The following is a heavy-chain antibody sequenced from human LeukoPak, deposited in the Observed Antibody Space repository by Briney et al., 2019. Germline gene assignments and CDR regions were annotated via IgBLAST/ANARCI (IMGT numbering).Heavy chain of an antibody. J-gene: IGHJ4*02. V-gene: IGHV3-33*01. Sequence: PGRSLRLSCAASGFTFSSHGIHWVRQAPGRGLEWVAVIWYDGTSKYYEDSVKGRFSISRDDSKNTVYLQMNSLRAEDTAVYYCARGGCRTSCPTWGYFDHWGQGTLVTVSS. CDR2: IWYDGTSK. D-gene: IGHD2-2*01. CDR1: GFTFSSHG. CDR3: ARGGCRTSCPTWGYFDH.